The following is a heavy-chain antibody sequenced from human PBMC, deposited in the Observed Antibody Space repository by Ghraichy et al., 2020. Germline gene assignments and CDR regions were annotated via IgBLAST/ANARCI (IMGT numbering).Heavy chain of an antibody. V-gene: IGHV3-7*01. CDR1: GFTFSNSW. J-gene: IGHJ4*02. Sequence: GESLNISCAASGFTFSNSWMHWVRQAPGKGLEWVANIKPDGSDKYYVDSVKGRFTISRDNAKNSLSLQMNSLRAEDTAVYFCGRGSGYWGQGTLVTVSS. CDR2: IKPDGSDK. CDR3: GRGSGY.